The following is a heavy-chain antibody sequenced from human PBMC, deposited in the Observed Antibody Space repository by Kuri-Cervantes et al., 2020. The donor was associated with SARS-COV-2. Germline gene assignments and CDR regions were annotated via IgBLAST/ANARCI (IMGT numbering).Heavy chain of an antibody. CDR1: GGTFSSYA. CDR2: IIPIFGTA. D-gene: IGHD6-13*01. V-gene: IGHV1-69*13. CDR3: ARVLGIAGGFDY. J-gene: IGHJ4*02. Sequence: SVKVSCKASGGTFSSYAISWVRQAPGQGLEWMGGIIPIFGTANYTQKFQGRVTITADESTSTAYMELSSLRSEDTAVYYCARVLGIAGGFDYWGQGTLVTVSS.